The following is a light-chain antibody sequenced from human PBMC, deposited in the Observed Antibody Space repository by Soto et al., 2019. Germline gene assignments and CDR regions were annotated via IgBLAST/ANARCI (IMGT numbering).Light chain of an antibody. Sequence: EIVLTQSAGALSLSPGERATLSCRASQSVSSSYLAWYQQKPGQAPRRLIYGASSRATGIPDRFSGSGSGTDFTLTISRLEPEDFAVYYCQQYGSAPPITCGQETRLEIK. V-gene: IGKV3-20*01. CDR3: QQYGSAPPIT. J-gene: IGKJ5*01. CDR1: QSVSSSY. CDR2: GAS.